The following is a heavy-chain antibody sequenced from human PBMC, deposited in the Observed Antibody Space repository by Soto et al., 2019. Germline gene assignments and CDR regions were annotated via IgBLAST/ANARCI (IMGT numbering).Heavy chain of an antibody. CDR1: GGSLSYYY. V-gene: IGHV4-4*07. Sequence: PSETLSLTCTVSGGSLSYYYWSWIRQPAGRGLEWIGRIFYSGITNYSPSLRSRITISVDTSKNQFSLKLSSVTAADTAVYYCARGSLKFDFWGLGTLVTVSS. J-gene: IGHJ4*02. CDR2: IFYSGIT. D-gene: IGHD3-10*01. CDR3: ARGSLKFDF.